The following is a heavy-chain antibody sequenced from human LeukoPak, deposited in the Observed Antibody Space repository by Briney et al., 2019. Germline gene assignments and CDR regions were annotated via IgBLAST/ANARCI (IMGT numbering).Heavy chain of an antibody. CDR3: AVNSTRHTFDI. CDR2: VYYSGST. Sequence: PSETLSLTCGVSGDSISSGYYWDWIRQSPGKGLEWIGSVYYSGSTNYNPSLKSRVSISVDTSKNQFSLELSSVTAADTAVYYCAVNSTRHTFDIWGQGTMVTVSS. CDR1: GDSISSGYY. J-gene: IGHJ3*02. V-gene: IGHV4-38-2*01. D-gene: IGHD5-24*01.